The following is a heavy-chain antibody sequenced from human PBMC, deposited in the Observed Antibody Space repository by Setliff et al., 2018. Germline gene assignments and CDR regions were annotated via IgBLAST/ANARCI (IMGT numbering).Heavy chain of an antibody. CDR3: ARMSGFLYMDV. CDR1: GASVSSHY. D-gene: IGHD3-3*01. J-gene: IGHJ6*03. Sequence: SETLSLTCNVSGASVSSHYWDWIRQPPGKGLEWIGSIFYSGRTFYNPSLKSRVTMSVDTSKSQFSLKLTSVTAADTAVYYCARMSGFLYMDVWGKGTTVTVSS. V-gene: IGHV4-59*04. CDR2: IFYSGRT.